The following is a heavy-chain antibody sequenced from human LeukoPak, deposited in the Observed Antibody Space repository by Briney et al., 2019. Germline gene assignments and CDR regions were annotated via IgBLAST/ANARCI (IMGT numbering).Heavy chain of an antibody. CDR2: IYPADSDI. Sequence: GESLKISCQGSGYSFANYWIGWVRQMPGKGLEWVAIIYPADSDIRYSPAFRGQVTISADRSINTAYLQWTSLKASDTGMFYCARATLTPRHRGRPDAFDIWGQGTMVTVSS. CDR1: GYSFANYW. D-gene: IGHD3-16*01. CDR3: ARATLTPRHRGRPDAFDI. J-gene: IGHJ3*02. V-gene: IGHV5-51*01.